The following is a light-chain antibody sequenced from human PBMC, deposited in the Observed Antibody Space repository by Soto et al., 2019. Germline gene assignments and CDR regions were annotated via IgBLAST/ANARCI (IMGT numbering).Light chain of an antibody. CDR1: SSDIGSYNR. CDR2: DVT. J-gene: IGLJ1*01. Sequence: SVVTAPGSVCGSPGQSITVSGTGSSSDIGSYNRVSWYQHRPGTAPKLIIYDVTNRPLGVPDRFFGSKSGNTASLIISGLQAEDEADYYCCSYTTRTTYVFGTGTKSPS. V-gene: IGLV2-18*02. CDR3: CSYTTRTTYV.